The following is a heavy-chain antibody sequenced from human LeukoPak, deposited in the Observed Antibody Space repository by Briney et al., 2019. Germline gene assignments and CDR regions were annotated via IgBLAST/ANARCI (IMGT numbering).Heavy chain of an antibody. CDR2: ITSGTTYI. CDR3: ARWPYSGSYYFDY. Sequence: GGSLRLSCAASGFTFSDYNMNWVRQSPEKGLEWVSSITSGTTYIYYADSVRGRFTLSRDNAKNSLYLQMNSLRAEDTAVYYCARWPYSGSYYFDYWGQGTLVTVSS. D-gene: IGHD6-6*01. CDR1: GFTFSDYN. J-gene: IGHJ4*02. V-gene: IGHV3-21*01.